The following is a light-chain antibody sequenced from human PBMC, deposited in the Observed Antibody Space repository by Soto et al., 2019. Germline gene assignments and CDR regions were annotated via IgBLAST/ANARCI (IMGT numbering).Light chain of an antibody. CDR3: SSYTSSNTQV. V-gene: IGLV2-14*01. CDR1: SSDVGGYNY. J-gene: IGLJ2*01. Sequence: QSALTQPASVSGSPGQSITISCTGASSDVGGYNYVSWHQQHPGKAPKLLIAEVTNRPSGVSKRFSGSKSGNTASLTISGLQAEDEADYYCSSYTSSNTQVFGGGTKLTVL. CDR2: EVT.